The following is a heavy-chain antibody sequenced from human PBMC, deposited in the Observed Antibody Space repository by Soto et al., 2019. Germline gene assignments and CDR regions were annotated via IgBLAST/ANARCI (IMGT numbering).Heavy chain of an antibody. CDR1: GFTFDDYA. V-gene: IGHV3-9*01. Sequence: GGSLRLSCAASGFTFDDYAMHWVRQGPGKGLEWVSGISWNSGGIGYADSVKGRFTISRDNAKNALYLQMNSLRAEDTALYYCAKDRYYNRNDRSGYLDHWGQGTLVTVSS. D-gene: IGHD3-22*01. CDR2: ISWNSGGI. J-gene: IGHJ4*02. CDR3: AKDRYYNRNDRSGYLDH.